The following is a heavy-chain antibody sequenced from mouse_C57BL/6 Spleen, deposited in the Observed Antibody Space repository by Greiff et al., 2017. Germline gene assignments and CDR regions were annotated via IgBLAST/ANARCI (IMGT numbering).Heavy chain of an antibody. D-gene: IGHD4-1*01. Sequence: VQLQQSDPKRVKLGASGKISCKPLGKESGSPWRNGGKRRPGRGFEGIGRIYPGEGDTNYNGQCHGKATLTADKSSSTAYMQLSSLTSEDSAVYFCARWLGRGGYYAMDYWGQGTSVTVSS. CDR3: ARWLGRGGYYAMDY. CDR2: IYPGEGDT. J-gene: IGHJ4*01. V-gene: IGHV1-82*01. CDR1: GKESGSPW.